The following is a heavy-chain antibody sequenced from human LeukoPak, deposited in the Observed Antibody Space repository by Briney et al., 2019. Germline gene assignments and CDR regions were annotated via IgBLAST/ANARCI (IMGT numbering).Heavy chain of an antibody. CDR1: GGSISSGGYY. CDR3: ARGLPDSVSGGPYYMDV. V-gene: IGHV4-31*03. J-gene: IGHJ6*03. CDR2: IYYSGST. Sequence: SETLSLTCTVSGGSISSGGYYWSWIRQHPGKGLEWIGYIYYSGSTYYNPSLKSRVTISVDTSKSQFSLKLSSVTAADTAVYYCARGLPDSVSGGPYYMDVWGKGTTVTVSS. D-gene: IGHD3-10*01.